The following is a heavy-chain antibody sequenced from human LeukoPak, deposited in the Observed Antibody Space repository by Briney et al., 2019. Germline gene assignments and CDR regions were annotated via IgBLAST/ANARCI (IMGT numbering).Heavy chain of an antibody. V-gene: IGHV3-23*01. J-gene: IGHJ3*02. D-gene: IGHD3-16*02. CDR3: AKCLTYDYVWGSYRLAAFDI. CDR2: ISGSGGST. Sequence: GGSLRLSCAASGFTFSSYAMSWVRQAPGKGLEWVSAISGSGGSTYYADSVKGRFTISRDNSKNTLYLQMNSLRAEDTAVYYCAKCLTYDYVWGSYRLAAFDIWGQGTMVTVSS. CDR1: GFTFSSYA.